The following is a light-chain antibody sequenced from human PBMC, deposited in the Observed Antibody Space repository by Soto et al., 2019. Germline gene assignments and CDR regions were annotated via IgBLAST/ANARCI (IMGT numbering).Light chain of an antibody. J-gene: IGKJ3*01. CDR1: QAVNNY. V-gene: IGKV1-27*01. Sequence: DIQMTQSPSSLSASVGDRVTITCRASQAVNNYLAWYQQKPGRAPKLLIYAASTLQSGVPSRFSGGGSGTDFTLTISSRQPEDVATYYCQKYNNGPPATFGPGTKV. CDR3: QKYNNGPPAT. CDR2: AAS.